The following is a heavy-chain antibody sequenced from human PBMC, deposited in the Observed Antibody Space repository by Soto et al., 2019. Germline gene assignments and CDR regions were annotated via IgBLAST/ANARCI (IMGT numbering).Heavy chain of an antibody. D-gene: IGHD6-13*01. Sequence: SETLSLTCTVSGGSISTYYWSWIRQPAGKGLEWIGRIDTSGNTNYNPSLKSRVTMSVDTSKKQFSLKLTSVTAADTAVYYCARYSSNWFQTEGMDVWGQGTTVTVSS. J-gene: IGHJ6*02. CDR2: IDTSGNT. V-gene: IGHV4-4*07. CDR1: GGSISTYY. CDR3: ARYSSNWFQTEGMDV.